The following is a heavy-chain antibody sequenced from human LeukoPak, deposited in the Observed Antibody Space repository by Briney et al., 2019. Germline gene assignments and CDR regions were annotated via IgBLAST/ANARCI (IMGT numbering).Heavy chain of an antibody. CDR3: AKDGYTEWLGLYYFDY. D-gene: IGHD6-19*01. V-gene: IGHV3-23*01. CDR1: GFTFSSYA. CDR2: ISGSGGST. Sequence: GGSLRLSCAASGFTFSSYAMSWVRQAPGKGLEWVSGISGSGGSTYYADFVKGRFTISRDNSENTLFLQMNSLRAEDTAVYYCAKDGYTEWLGLYYFDYWGQGTLVTVSP. J-gene: IGHJ4*02.